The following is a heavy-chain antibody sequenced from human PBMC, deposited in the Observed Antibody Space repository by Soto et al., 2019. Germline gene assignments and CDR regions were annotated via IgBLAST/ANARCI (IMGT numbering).Heavy chain of an antibody. J-gene: IGHJ4*02. D-gene: IGHD6-19*01. V-gene: IGHV4-59*11. CDR1: CGSISGHY. CDR2: IFYSGST. CDR3: ARVGSSGWSPDY. Sequence: PSETLSLTCTGSCGSISGHYWIWIRQSPGKRLEWIGYIFYSGSTNYNPSLKSRVTLSVDTSRNQFSLRLSSVTAADTAVYYCARVGSSGWSPDYWGQGTLVTVSS.